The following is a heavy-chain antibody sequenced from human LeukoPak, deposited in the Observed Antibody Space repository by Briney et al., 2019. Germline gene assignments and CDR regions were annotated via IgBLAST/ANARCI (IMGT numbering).Heavy chain of an antibody. CDR2: INHSGST. V-gene: IGHV4-34*01. J-gene: IGHJ4*01. D-gene: IGHD6-19*01. Sequence: SETLSLTCAVYGGSFSGYYWSWIRQPPGKGLEWIGEINHSGSTNYNPSLKSRVTISVDTSKKQFSLKVNSVTVADAAVYYCARIRHSSGWAFDYWGHGTLVTVSS. CDR3: ARIRHSSGWAFDY. CDR1: GGSFSGYY.